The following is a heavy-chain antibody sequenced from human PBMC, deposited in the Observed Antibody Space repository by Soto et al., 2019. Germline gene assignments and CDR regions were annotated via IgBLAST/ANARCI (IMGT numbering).Heavy chain of an antibody. D-gene: IGHD2-15*01. CDR2: TYYRSKWYN. CDR1: GDSVSSNSAA. V-gene: IGHV6-1*01. Sequence: LSLTCAISGDSVSSNSAAWNWIRQSPSRGLEWLGRTYYRSKWYNDYAVSVKSRITINPDTSKNQFSLQLNSVTPEDTAVYYCARDLCSGGSCYRNYYYYMDVWGKGTTVTVSS. J-gene: IGHJ6*03. CDR3: ARDLCSGGSCYRNYYYYMDV.